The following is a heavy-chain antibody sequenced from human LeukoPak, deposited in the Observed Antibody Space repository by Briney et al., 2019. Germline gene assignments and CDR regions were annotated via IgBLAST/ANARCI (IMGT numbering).Heavy chain of an antibody. V-gene: IGHV3-30*04. CDR2: ISYDGSNK. CDR1: GFTFSSYA. J-gene: IGHJ4*02. D-gene: IGHD1-26*01. Sequence: PGGSLRLSCAASGFTFSSYAMHWVRQAPGKGLEWVAVISYDGSNKYYADSVKGRFTISRDNSKNTLYLQMNSLKDGDTAVYYCATSGTYRFDYWGQGTLVTVSS. CDR3: ATSGTYRFDY.